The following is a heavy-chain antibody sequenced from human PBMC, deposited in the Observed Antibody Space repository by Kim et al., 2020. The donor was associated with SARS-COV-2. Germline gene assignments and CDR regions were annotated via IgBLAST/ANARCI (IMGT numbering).Heavy chain of an antibody. J-gene: IGHJ3*02. D-gene: IGHD6-19*01. CDR3: AKGAAVAGGAFDI. Sequence: GGSLRLSCAASGFTFTSYGMHWVRQAPGKGLEWVAVISYDGSKKDYADSVQGRFTISRDNSKNTLYLQMNSLRAEDTAVYYCAKGAAVAGGAFDIWGQGTMVTVSS. CDR1: GFTFTSYG. V-gene: IGHV3-30*18. CDR2: ISYDGSKK.